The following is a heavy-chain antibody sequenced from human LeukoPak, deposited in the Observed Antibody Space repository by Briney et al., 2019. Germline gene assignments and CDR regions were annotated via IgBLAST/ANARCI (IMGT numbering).Heavy chain of an antibody. CDR2: FTHLETT. V-gene: IGHV4-34*01. Sequence: PSETLSLTCTVSGGSITSYYWTWIRQSPGKGLEWLGEFTHLETTNYNPSLKSRVTVSVDTSKNQFSLSLTSVTAADTAVYFCARGNRRLGYYGSGSRLPYDSWGQGTLVTVSS. CDR3: ARGNRRLGYYGSGSRLPYDS. J-gene: IGHJ5*02. D-gene: IGHD3-10*01. CDR1: GGSITSYY.